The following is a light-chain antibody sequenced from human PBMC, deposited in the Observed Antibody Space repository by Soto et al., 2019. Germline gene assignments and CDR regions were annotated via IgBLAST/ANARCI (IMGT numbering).Light chain of an antibody. Sequence: EIVLTQSPGTLSLSPGERATLSGRASQSVSFSSLAWYQQKPGQAPRLLIYGASSRATGIPDRFSGSGSGTDFTLTISRLEPEDFAVYYCQQYGSSPPYTFGQGTKLKVK. J-gene: IGKJ2*01. CDR3: QQYGSSPPYT. CDR1: QSVSFSS. CDR2: GAS. V-gene: IGKV3-20*01.